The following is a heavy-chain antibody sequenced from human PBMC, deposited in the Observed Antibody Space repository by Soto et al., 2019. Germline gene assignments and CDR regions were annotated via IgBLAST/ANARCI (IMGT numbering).Heavy chain of an antibody. Sequence: SVKVSCKASGDTFSSYAISWVRQAPGQGLEWMGGIIPIFGTANYAQKFQGRVTITADKSTSTAYMELSSLRSEDTVVYYCARATYPHNAFDIWGQGTMVTVSS. V-gene: IGHV1-69*06. CDR2: IIPIFGTA. J-gene: IGHJ3*02. CDR3: ARATYPHNAFDI. CDR1: GDTFSSYA.